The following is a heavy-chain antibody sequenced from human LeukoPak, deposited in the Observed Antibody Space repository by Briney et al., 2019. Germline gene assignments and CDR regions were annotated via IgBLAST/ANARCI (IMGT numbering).Heavy chain of an antibody. CDR2: ISRSSSYI. J-gene: IGHJ4*02. D-gene: IGHD4-17*01. CDR3: ARDLVATVTPFDY. Sequence: GGSLRLSCAASGFTFSSYSMNWVRQAPGKGLEWVSSISRSSSYIYYADSVKGRFTISRDNAKNSLYLQMNSLRAEDTAVYYCARDLVATVTPFDYWGQGTLVTVSS. V-gene: IGHV3-21*01. CDR1: GFTFSSYS.